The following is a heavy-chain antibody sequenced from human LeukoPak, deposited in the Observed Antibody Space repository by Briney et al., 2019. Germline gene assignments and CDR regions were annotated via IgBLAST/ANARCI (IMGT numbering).Heavy chain of an antibody. V-gene: IGHV4-59*01. CDR3: ARDQRGSTGTFDY. J-gene: IGHJ4*02. D-gene: IGHD1-14*01. CDR2: IYYSGST. Sequence: SETLSLTCTVSGASISSYYWSWIRQPPGKGLEWSGYIYYSGSTNYNPSLKSPVTISVDTSKNQFSLKLSSVTAADTAVYYCARDQRGSTGTFDYWGQGTLVTVSS. CDR1: GASISSYY.